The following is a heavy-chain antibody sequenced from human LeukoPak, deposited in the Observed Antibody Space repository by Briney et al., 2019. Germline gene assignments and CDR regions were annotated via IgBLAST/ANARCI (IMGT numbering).Heavy chain of an antibody. CDR3: ARDSEWGLLRSDY. CDR1: GLTISDSD. J-gene: IGHJ4*02. V-gene: IGHV3-11*05. Sequence: GGSLRLSCAASGLTISDSDMSWIRQAPGKGLEWVSYISGSGIFTKYADSVKGRFTISRDNAKNSLYLQMNSLRAEDTAVYYCARDSEWGLLRSDYWGQGTLVTVSS. CDR2: ISGSGIFT. D-gene: IGHD1-26*01.